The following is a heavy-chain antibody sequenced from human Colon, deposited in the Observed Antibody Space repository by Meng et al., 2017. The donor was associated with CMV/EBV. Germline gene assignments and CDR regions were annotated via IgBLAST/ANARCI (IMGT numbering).Heavy chain of an antibody. CDR2: ISTSGTKI. Sequence: GESLKISCSASGFIFSGSAMHWVRQAPGKGLEWVSSISTSGTKIYYADSVKGRFTVSRDDARDSLYLQLNSLRAEDTALYYCARDKGFLGGTFDYWGQGTPVTVSS. V-gene: IGHV3-21*01. CDR1: GFIFSGSA. D-gene: IGHD1-26*01. CDR3: ARDKGFLGGTFDY. J-gene: IGHJ4*02.